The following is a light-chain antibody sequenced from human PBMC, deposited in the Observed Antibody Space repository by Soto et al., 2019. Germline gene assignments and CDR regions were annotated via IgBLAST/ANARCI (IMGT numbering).Light chain of an antibody. Sequence: DIQMTQSPSSLSASVGDRVTITCRASQSISSYLNWYQQKPGKAPKLLIYAASSLQSGVPSRFSGSGVGKECTRTISRLEVEDDAVDYWQQYNHCPRSFGQGTKVDIK. V-gene: IGKV1-39*01. CDR3: QQYNHCPRS. J-gene: IGKJ1*01. CDR2: AAS. CDR1: QSISSY.